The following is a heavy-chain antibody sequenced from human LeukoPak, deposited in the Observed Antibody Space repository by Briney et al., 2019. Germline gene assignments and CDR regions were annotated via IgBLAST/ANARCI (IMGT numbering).Heavy chain of an antibody. CDR1: GGPFSGYY. V-gene: IGHV4-34*01. D-gene: IGHD6-19*01. J-gene: IGHJ4*02. CDR3: ARAIRNYSSGWGWTRAQQLDY. CDR2: INHSGST. Sequence: SETLSLTCAVYGGPFSGYYWSWIRQPPGKGLEWIGEINHSGSTNYNPSLKSRVTISVDTSKNQFSLKLSSVTAADTAVYYCARAIRNYSSGWGWTRAQQLDYWGQGTLVTVSS.